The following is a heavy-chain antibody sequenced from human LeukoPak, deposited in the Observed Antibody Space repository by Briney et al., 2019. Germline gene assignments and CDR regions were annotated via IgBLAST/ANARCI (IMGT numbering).Heavy chain of an antibody. D-gene: IGHD3-3*01. V-gene: IGHV1-2*02. CDR3: ASTPYYDFWSGSLYYFDY. CDR2: INPNSGGT. CDR1: GYTFTGYY. Sequence: GASVKVSCKASGYTFTGYYMHWVRQAPGQGLAGMGWINPNSGGTNYAQKFQGRVTLTRDTSISTAYMELSRLRSDDTAVYYCASTPYYDFWSGSLYYFDYWGQGTLVTVSS. J-gene: IGHJ4*02.